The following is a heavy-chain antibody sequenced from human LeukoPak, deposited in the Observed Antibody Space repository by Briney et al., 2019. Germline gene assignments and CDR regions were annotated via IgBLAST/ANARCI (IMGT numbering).Heavy chain of an antibody. J-gene: IGHJ5*02. Sequence: SETLSLTCTVSGGSISSYYWSWIRQPPGKGLEWIGYIYYSGSTNYKPSLKSRVTISVDTSKNQFSLKLSSVTAADTAVYYCARTGVGRIDWFDPWGQGTLVTVSS. D-gene: IGHD3-3*01. CDR2: IYYSGST. CDR3: ARTGVGRIDWFDP. V-gene: IGHV4-59*12. CDR1: GGSISSYY.